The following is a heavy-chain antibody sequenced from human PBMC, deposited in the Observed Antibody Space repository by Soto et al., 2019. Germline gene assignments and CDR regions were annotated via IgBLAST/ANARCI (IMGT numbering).Heavy chain of an antibody. Sequence: QVQLVQSGAEVKKPGSSVKVSCKASGGTFSSYAISWVRQAPGQGLEWMGGIIPIFGTANYAQKFQGRVTTTADKATRKVYTELSSLRSENTAVYYCAGVRVLLLEWVSSEGWGPGNLVTVSS. D-gene: IGHD3-3*01. CDR1: GGTFSSYA. V-gene: IGHV1-69*14. J-gene: IGHJ4*02. CDR2: IIPIFGTA. CDR3: AGVRVLLLEWVSSEG.